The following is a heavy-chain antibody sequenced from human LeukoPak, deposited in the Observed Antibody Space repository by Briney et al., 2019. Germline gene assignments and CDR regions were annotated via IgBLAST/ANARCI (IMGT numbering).Heavy chain of an antibody. D-gene: IGHD3-22*01. CDR1: GFTFSGSA. CDR3: CSDSSGYYKNAFDI. CDR2: IRSKANSYAT. J-gene: IGHJ3*02. Sequence: GGSLKLSCAASGFTFSGSAMHWVRQASGKGLEWVGRIRSKANSYATAYAASVKGRFTISRDDSKNTAYLQMNSLKTEDTAVYYCCSDSSGYYKNAFDIWGQGTMVTVSS. V-gene: IGHV3-73*01.